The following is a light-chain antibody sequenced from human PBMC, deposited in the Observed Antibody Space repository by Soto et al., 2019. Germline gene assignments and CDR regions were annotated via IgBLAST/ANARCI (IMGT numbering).Light chain of an antibody. V-gene: IGKV1-9*01. Sequence: IQVTQSPSSLSASVGDKVTVTCRASQDISSFLAWYQQKPGKAPKLLIYAASTLQSGVPSRFSGRGSGTDFTLTISSLQPDDFANYYCQQLNSFPTFGQGTRLEIK. J-gene: IGKJ5*01. CDR1: QDISSF. CDR3: QQLNSFPT. CDR2: AAS.